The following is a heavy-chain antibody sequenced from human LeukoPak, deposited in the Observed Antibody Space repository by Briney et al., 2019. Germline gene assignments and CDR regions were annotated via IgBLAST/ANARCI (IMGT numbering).Heavy chain of an antibody. CDR2: FDPEDGET. CDR1: GYTLTELS. J-gene: IGHJ4*02. CDR3: ARGHDFWSGYYGLFDY. Sequence: ASVKVSCKVSGYTLTELSMHWVRQAPGKGLEWMGGFDPEDGETIYAQKFQGRVTMTGDTSTDTAYMELSSLRSEDTAVYYCARGHDFWSGYYGLFDYWGQGTLVTVSS. V-gene: IGHV1-24*01. D-gene: IGHD3-3*01.